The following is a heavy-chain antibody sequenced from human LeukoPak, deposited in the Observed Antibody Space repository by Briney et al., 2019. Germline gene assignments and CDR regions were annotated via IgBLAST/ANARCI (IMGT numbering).Heavy chain of an antibody. CDR2: INPNSGGT. V-gene: IGHV1-2*06. J-gene: IGHJ4*02. D-gene: IGHD3-3*01. Sequence: GASVKVSCKAPGYTFTGYYMHWVRQAPGQGLEWMGRINPNSGGTNYAQKFQGRVTMTRDTSISTAYMELSRLRSDDTAVYYCARVFGVVIKSLGYWGQGTLVTVSS. CDR3: ARVFGVVIKSLGY. CDR1: GYTFTGYY.